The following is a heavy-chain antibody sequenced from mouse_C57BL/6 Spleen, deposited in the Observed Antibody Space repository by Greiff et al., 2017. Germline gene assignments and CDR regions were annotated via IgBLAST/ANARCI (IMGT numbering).Heavy chain of an antibody. V-gene: IGHV1-18*01. D-gene: IGHD4-1*02. Sequence: VQLKESGPELVKPGASVKIPCKASGYTFTDYNMAWVKQSHGKSLEWIGDINPNNGGTFYNQKFKGKATLTVDKSSSTAYMELRSLTSEDTADYYCAKGTNWGFDYWGQGTTLTVSS. CDR3: AKGTNWGFDY. CDR1: GYTFTDYN. CDR2: INPNNGGT. J-gene: IGHJ2*01.